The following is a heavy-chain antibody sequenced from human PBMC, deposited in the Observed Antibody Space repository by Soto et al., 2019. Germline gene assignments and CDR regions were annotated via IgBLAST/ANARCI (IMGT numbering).Heavy chain of an antibody. D-gene: IGHD6-19*01. Sequence: ASVKVSCKASGYTFTSYYMHWVRQAPGQGLEWMGIINPSGGSTSYAQKFQGRVTMTRDTSTSTVYVELSSLRSEDTAVYYCAREGWGIAVAGTLDYWGQGTLVTVSS. CDR2: INPSGGST. CDR3: AREGWGIAVAGTLDY. V-gene: IGHV1-46*01. CDR1: GYTFTSYY. J-gene: IGHJ4*02.